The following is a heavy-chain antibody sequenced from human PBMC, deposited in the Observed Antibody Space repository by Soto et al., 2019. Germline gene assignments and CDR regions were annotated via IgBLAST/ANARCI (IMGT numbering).Heavy chain of an antibody. Sequence: QVQLVQSGTEVKKPGASVKVSCKASGYRFTHYVIHWVRQAPGQRLERMGWIGAGDGKTYYSQNSQGIITITKDTTASTAYMELSSLISEDTAGYYCVRDYASDSGVHLDFWGQGTVVTVSS. CDR2: IGAGDGKT. J-gene: IGHJ4*02. CDR3: VRDYASDSGVHLDF. V-gene: IGHV1-3*01. CDR1: GYRFTHYV. D-gene: IGHD3-22*01.